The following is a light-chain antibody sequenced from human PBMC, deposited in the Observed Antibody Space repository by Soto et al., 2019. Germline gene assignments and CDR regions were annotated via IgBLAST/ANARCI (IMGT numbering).Light chain of an antibody. CDR1: QGISSY. Sequence: DIQLTQSPSFLSASVGDRVTITCRASQGISSYLAWYQQKPGKAPKLLIYAASTLQSGVPSRFSGSGSGTEFTITISSLQPEEFATYYWQQLNSYPLNFGGGTKVEIK. CDR2: AAS. V-gene: IGKV1-9*01. J-gene: IGKJ4*01. CDR3: QQLNSYPLN.